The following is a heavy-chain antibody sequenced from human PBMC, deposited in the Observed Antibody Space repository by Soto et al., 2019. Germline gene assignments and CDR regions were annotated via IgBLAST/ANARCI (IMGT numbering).Heavy chain of an antibody. V-gene: IGHV1-18*01. CDR2: ISAYNGDT. CDR1: GYTFTNYG. CDR3: ARDSDVLLWFGELSDAFDI. J-gene: IGHJ3*02. Sequence: ASVKVSCKASGYTFTNYGITWVRQAPGQGLEWMGWISAYNGDTHYTQRLQGRVTMTTDTSTSTAYMELRGLRSDDTAVYYCARDSDVLLWFGELSDAFDIWGQGTMVTVSS. D-gene: IGHD3-10*01.